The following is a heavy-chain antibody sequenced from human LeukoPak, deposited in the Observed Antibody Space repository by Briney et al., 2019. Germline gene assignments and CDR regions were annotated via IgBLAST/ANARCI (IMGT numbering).Heavy chain of an antibody. D-gene: IGHD2-21*02. CDR3: ARESGFVVTTGFDP. CDR2: ISSSGNTT. J-gene: IGHJ5*02. CDR1: GFTFSDNY. Sequence: GGSLRLSCAASGFTFSDNYMSWIRQAPGKGLEWVSYISSSGNTTYYADSVKGRFTISRDNAENSLYLQMNSLRAEDTAVYYCARESGFVVTTGFDPWGQGTLVTVSS. V-gene: IGHV3-11*01.